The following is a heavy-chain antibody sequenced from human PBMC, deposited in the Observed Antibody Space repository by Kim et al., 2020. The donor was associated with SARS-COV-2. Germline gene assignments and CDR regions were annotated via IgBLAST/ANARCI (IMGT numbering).Heavy chain of an antibody. J-gene: IGHJ5*02. CDR1: GFTFSSYS. D-gene: IGHD2-15*01. Sequence: GGSLRLSCAASGFTFSSYSMNWVRQAPGKGLEWVSYISSSSSTIYYADPVKGRFTISRDNAKNSLYLQMNSLRAEDTAVYYCARDQVGSSNPWGQGTLVT. V-gene: IGHV3-48*01. CDR3: ARDQVGSSNP. CDR2: ISSSSSTI.